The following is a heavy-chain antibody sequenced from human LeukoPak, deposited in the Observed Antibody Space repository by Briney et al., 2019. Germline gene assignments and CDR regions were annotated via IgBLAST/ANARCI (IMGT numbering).Heavy chain of an antibody. J-gene: IGHJ3*02. D-gene: IGHD1-26*01. Sequence: PSETLSLTCTVSGGSISSYYWSWIRQPPGKGLEWIGYIYYSGSTNYNPSLKSRVTIPVDTSKNQFSLKLSSVTAADTAVYYCARGVSGTPGGAFDIWGQGTMVTVSS. V-gene: IGHV4-59*01. CDR2: IYYSGST. CDR1: GGSISSYY. CDR3: ARGVSGTPGGAFDI.